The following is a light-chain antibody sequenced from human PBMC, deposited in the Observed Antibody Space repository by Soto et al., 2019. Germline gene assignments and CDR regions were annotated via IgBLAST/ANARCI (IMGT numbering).Light chain of an antibody. CDR1: QSVSSY. J-gene: IGKJ1*01. V-gene: IGKV3-11*01. CDR3: QQRSNWPPT. CDR2: DAS. Sequence: EIVLTQSPATLSLSPGERATLSCRASQSVSSYLAWYQQKPGQAPRLLIYDASNRATGIPARFSGSGSGTDFPLTISGLEPEDFAVNYCQQRSNWPPTFGQGTKVEIK.